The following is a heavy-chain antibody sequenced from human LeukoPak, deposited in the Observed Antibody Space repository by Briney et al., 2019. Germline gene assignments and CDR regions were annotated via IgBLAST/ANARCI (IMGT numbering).Heavy chain of an antibody. CDR2: INHSGST. CDR3: ARALNGDMDWFDP. D-gene: IGHD4-17*01. J-gene: IGHJ5*02. Sequence: SETLSLTCAVYGGSFSGYYWSWIRQPPGKGLEWIGEINHSGSTYYNPSLKSRVTISVDTSKNQFSLKLSSVTAADTAVYYCARALNGDMDWFDPWGQGTLVTVSS. CDR1: GGSFSGYY. V-gene: IGHV4-34*01.